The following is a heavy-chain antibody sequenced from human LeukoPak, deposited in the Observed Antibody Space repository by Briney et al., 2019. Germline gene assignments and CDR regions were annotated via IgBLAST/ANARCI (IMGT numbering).Heavy chain of an antibody. J-gene: IGHJ3*02. CDR2: ISGSGSII. CDR3: AREGPYDGSDGDAFDI. Sequence: GGSLRLSCAASGFSFRSYEMNWVRQAPGEGLEWVSQISGSGSIIYYADSVKGRFSIPRDNAKNSLYLQMNSLRAEDTAVYYCAREGPYDGSDGDAFDIWGQGTMVTVSS. CDR1: GFSFRSYE. D-gene: IGHD3-22*01. V-gene: IGHV3-48*03.